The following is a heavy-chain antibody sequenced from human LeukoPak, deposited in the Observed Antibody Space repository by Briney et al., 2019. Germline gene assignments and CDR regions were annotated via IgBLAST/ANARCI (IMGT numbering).Heavy chain of an antibody. Sequence: GGSLRLSCAASGFAFSSYAMSWVRQAPGKGLEWVSAISGSGGSTYYADSVKGRFTISRENSKNTLCLQMNSLRAEDTAVYYCAKERGRHPQYYFDYWGQGTLVTVSS. J-gene: IGHJ4*02. CDR1: GFAFSSYA. CDR2: ISGSGGST. V-gene: IGHV3-23*01. CDR3: AKERGRHPQYYFDY. D-gene: IGHD3-16*01.